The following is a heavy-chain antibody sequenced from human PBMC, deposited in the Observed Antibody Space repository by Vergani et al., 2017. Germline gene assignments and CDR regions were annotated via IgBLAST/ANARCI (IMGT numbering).Heavy chain of an antibody. V-gene: IGHV4-34*01. J-gene: IGHJ3*02. CDR2: INHSGST. D-gene: IGHD1-26*01. CDR3: AKGVEGEGAFDI. Sequence: QVQLQQWGAGLLKPSETLSLTCAVYGGSFSGYYWSWIRQPPGKGLEWIGEINHSGSTNYNPSLKSRVTISVDTSKNQFSLKLSSVTAADTAVYYCAKGVEGEGAFDIWGQGIMVTVSS. CDR1: GGSFSGYY.